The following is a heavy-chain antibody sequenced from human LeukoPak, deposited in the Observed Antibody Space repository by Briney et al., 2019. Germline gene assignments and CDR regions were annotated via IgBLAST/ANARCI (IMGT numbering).Heavy chain of an antibody. CDR2: IHHDGSNK. Sequence: GGSLRLSCAASGFTFSSYGMHWVRQAPGKGLDWVAFIHHDGSNKYYADSVRGRFTISRDNSKNTLYLQMNSLKAEDTAVYYCARDLGSGYYYFDYWGQGALVTVSS. V-gene: IGHV3-30*02. CDR3: ARDLGSGYYYFDY. D-gene: IGHD3-22*01. CDR1: GFTFSSYG. J-gene: IGHJ4*02.